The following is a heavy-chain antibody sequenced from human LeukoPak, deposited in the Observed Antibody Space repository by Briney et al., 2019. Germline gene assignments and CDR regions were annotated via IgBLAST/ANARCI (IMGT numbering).Heavy chain of an antibody. V-gene: IGHV1-2*02. D-gene: IGHD2-2*01. CDR1: GYTFTGYY. J-gene: IGHJ4*02. CDR2: INPNGGGT. CDR3: ARGFVVVPAAMYY. Sequence: ASVKVSCKASGYTFTGYYMHWVRQAPGQGLEWMGWINPNGGGTNYAQKFQGRVTMTRDTSISTAYMELSRLRSDDTAVYYCARGFVVVPAAMYYWGQGTLVTVSS.